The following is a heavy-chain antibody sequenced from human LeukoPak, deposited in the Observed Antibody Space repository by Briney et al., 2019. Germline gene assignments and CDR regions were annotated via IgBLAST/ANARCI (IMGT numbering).Heavy chain of an antibody. CDR2: TRYDGNNK. J-gene: IGHJ4*02. Sequence: GGSLRLSCAASGFTFSNYGMHWVRPAPGKGLEWVTFTRYDGNNKYYADSVKGRFTISRDNSKNTLYLQMSSLRPEDTAVYYCARRMSYYDSSTTDYWGQGTLVTVSS. V-gene: IGHV3-30*02. CDR1: GFTFSNYG. CDR3: ARRMSYYDSSTTDY. D-gene: IGHD3-22*01.